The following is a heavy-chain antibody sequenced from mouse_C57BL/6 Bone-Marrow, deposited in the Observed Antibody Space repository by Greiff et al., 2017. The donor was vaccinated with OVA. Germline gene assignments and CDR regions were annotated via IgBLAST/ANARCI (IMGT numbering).Heavy chain of an antibody. V-gene: IGHV1-69*01. J-gene: IGHJ3*01. CDR3: ARGGGALAWFAY. Sequence: QVQLQQPGAELVMPGASVKLSCKASGYTFTSYWMHWVKQRPGQGLEWIGEIDPSDSYTNYNQQFKGKSTLTVAKSSSTAYMQLRSLTSEDAAVYYSARGGGALAWFAYWGQGTLVTVSA. CDR2: IDPSDSYT. CDR1: GYTFTSYW.